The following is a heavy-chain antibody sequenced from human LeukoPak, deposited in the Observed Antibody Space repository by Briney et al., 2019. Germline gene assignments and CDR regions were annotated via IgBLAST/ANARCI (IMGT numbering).Heavy chain of an antibody. V-gene: IGHV1-18*01. D-gene: IGHD6-6*01. J-gene: IGHJ4*02. CDR2: ISAYNGNT. CDR1: GYTFTTNS. Sequence: AAAKVSSKPSGYTFTTNSTSWGPETPEQGLEWMGWISAYNGNTNYGQKLQGRVTMTTDTSTSTAYMELRSLRSDDTAVYYCARDSSLWLWGQGTLVTVSS. CDR3: ARDSSLWL.